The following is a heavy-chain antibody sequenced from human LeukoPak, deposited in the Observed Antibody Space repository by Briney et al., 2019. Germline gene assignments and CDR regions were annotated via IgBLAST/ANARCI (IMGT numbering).Heavy chain of an antibody. CDR3: ARDRSSYYFDY. Sequence: PGGSLRLSCAASGFTFSTYSMNWVRQAPGKGLEWVSSISSSGSYKYHADSVKGRFTISRDNAKKSLYLQMNSLRAEDTAVYYCARDRSSYYFDYWGQGTLVTVSS. CDR1: GFTFSTYS. J-gene: IGHJ4*02. CDR2: ISSSGSYK. V-gene: IGHV3-21*01.